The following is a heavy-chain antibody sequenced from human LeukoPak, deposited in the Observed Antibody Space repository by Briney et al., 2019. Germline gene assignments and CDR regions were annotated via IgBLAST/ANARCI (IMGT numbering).Heavy chain of an antibody. CDR3: ARDYLDCSRASCLNWFDP. Sequence: PSETLSLTCTVSGGSISSHFWTWIRQPPGKGLEWIGYIHYSGSTDSNPTLKSRVSISVDTSKTEFSLKLSSVTAADTAVFYCARDYLDCSRASCLNWFDPWGQGTLVTVSS. D-gene: IGHD2-2*01. J-gene: IGHJ5*02. CDR2: IHYSGST. CDR1: GGSISSHF. V-gene: IGHV4-59*11.